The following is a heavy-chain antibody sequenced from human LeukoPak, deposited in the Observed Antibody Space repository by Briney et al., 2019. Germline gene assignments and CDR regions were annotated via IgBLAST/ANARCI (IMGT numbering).Heavy chain of an antibody. J-gene: IGHJ3*02. CDR2: IYYSGST. V-gene: IGHV4-59*01. D-gene: IGHD3-22*01. CDR1: GGAITSYY. CDR3: ARDSYYYDRSGYYGCAFDI. Sequence: PSETLSLTCTVSGGAITSYYWSWVRQPPGQGLEWIGDIYYSGSTNYNPSLKNRVTISVDTSKNQFCLKLSSVAAADTAGYYCARDSYYYDRSGYYGCAFDIWGQGTVVTVSS.